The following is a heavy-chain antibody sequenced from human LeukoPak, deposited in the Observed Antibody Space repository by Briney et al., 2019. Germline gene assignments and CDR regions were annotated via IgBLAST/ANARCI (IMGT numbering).Heavy chain of an antibody. V-gene: IGHV3-23*01. CDR2: ISGSGGST. CDR1: GFTFSDYA. J-gene: IGHJ1*01. CDR3: AKDRGSYYAEYFQH. D-gene: IGHD1-26*01. Sequence: GGSLRLSCAASGFTFSDYAMNWVRQAPGKGLEWVSAISGSGGSTYYADSVKGRFTISRDNSKNTLYLQMNSLRAEDTAVYYCAKDRGSYYAEYFQHWGQGTLVTVSS.